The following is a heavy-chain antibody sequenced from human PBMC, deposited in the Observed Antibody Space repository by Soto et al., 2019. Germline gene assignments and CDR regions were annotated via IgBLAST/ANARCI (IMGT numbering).Heavy chain of an antibody. J-gene: IGHJ4*02. V-gene: IGHV4-39*02. CDR1: GGSISISNFY. Sequence: SETLSLTCSVSGGSISISNFYWGWVRQSPGRGLEWIGSIYSGRIAYYNPSLKSRVTISGDTSQNQFSLKLSSVTAADTAVYYCARDLYSGYDWGLDYWGQGTLVTVSS. D-gene: IGHD5-12*01. CDR2: IYSGRIA. CDR3: ARDLYSGYDWGLDY.